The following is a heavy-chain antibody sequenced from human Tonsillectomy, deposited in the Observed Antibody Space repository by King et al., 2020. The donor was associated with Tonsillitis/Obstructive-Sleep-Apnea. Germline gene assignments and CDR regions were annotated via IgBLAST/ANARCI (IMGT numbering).Heavy chain of an antibody. CDR2: IYYSGST. Sequence: QLQESGPGLVKPSETLSLNCTVSGGSISSSSYYWGWIRQPPGKGLEWIGSIYYSGSTYYNPSLKSRVTISVDTSKNQFSLKLSSVTAADTAVYYCARQYGSGSPGGYYYYYYMDVWGKGTTVTVSS. D-gene: IGHD3-10*01. CDR3: ARQYGSGSPGGYYYYYYMDV. J-gene: IGHJ6*03. V-gene: IGHV4-39*01. CDR1: GGSISSSSYY.